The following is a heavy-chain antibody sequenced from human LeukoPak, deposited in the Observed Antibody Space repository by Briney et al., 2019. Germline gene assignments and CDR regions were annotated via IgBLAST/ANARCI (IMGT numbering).Heavy chain of an antibody. Sequence: SETLSLTCTVSGGSISSYYWSWIRQPPGKGLEWIGYIYYSGSTNYNPSLKSRVTISVDTSKNQFSLKLSSVTAADTAVYYCARDRDGYKAWGQGTLVTVSS. J-gene: IGHJ5*02. V-gene: IGHV4-59*01. CDR3: ARDRDGYKA. D-gene: IGHD5-24*01. CDR2: IYYSGST. CDR1: GGSISSYY.